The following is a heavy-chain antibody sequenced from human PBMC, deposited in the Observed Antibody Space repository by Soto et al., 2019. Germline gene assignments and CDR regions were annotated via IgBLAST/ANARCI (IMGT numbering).Heavy chain of an antibody. Sequence: QVQLVQSGAEVREPGASVKVSCKASGYTFTTYDINWVRQATGQGLEWMGWMSPTSGNTGYAQTFQGRVAMTRDTSIGTAYMELSRLRSEDTAVYFCVRGEWELGYWGQGTLVTVSS. V-gene: IGHV1-8*01. CDR1: GYTFTTYD. D-gene: IGHD1-26*01. CDR2: MSPTSGNT. J-gene: IGHJ4*02. CDR3: VRGEWELGY.